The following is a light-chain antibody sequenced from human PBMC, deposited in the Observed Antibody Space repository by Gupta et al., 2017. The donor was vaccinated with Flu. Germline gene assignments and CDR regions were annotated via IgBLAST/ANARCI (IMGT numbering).Light chain of an antibody. CDR3: IQGKRSPRT. CDR1: TSLLNSDESNY. V-gene: IGKV2-28*01. Sequence: SSRSNTSLLNSDESNYLGWYQQKPGQSPQLLIYCGSSLAWGVPYRFSGSGSGTDFTLKISRVESEDFGVYYCIQGKRSPRTFGQGTKVEIK. J-gene: IGKJ1*01. CDR2: CGS.